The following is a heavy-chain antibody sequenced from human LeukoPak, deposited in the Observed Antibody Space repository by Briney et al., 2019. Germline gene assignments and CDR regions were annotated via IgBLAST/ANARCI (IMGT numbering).Heavy chain of an antibody. V-gene: IGHV3-20*01. CDR1: GFTFDDYG. D-gene: IGHD5-18*01. CDR3: ARDSSRAAEDTAMDY. J-gene: IGHJ4*02. CDR2: INWNGGST. Sequence: GGSLRLSCAASGFTFDDYGMSWVRQAPGKGLEWVSGINWNGGSTGYADSVKGRFTISRDNAKNSLYLQMNSLRAEDTALYHCARDSSRAAEDTAMDYWGQGTLVTVSS.